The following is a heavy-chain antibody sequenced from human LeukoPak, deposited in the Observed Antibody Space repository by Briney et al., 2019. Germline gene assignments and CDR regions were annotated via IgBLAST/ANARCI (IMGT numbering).Heavy chain of an antibody. D-gene: IGHD2-15*01. CDR3: AREGFRYCSGGSCYGRYYYYGMDV. CDR2: INPNSGGT. CDR1: GYTFTGYY. Sequence: GASVKVSCKASGYTFTGYYMHWVRQAPGQGLEWMGWINPNSGGTNYAQKFQGRVTMTRDTSISTAYMELSRLRSDDTAVYYCAREGFRYCSGGSCYGRYYYYGMDVWGQGTTVTVSS. V-gene: IGHV1-2*02. J-gene: IGHJ6*02.